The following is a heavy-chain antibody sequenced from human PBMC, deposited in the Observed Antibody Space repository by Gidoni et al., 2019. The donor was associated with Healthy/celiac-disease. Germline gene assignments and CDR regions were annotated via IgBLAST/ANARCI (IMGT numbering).Heavy chain of an antibody. CDR2: IYYSGRT. D-gene: IGHD6-19*01. V-gene: IGHV4-39*01. CDR3: ARRPTGGSGWYAPHERTPTAFDI. J-gene: IGHJ3*02. Sequence: QLQLQESGPGLVKPSETLSLTCTVSGGSISSSSYYWGWIRQPPGKGLEWIGSIYYSGRTYYNPSLKSRVTISVDTSKNQFSLKLSSVTAADTAVYYCARRPTGGSGWYAPHERTPTAFDIWGQGTMVTVSS. CDR1: GGSISSSSYY.